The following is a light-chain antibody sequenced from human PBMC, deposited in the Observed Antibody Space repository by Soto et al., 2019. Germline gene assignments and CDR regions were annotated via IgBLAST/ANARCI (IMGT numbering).Light chain of an antibody. CDR3: KQSRSFPLT. CDR2: GTS. Sequence: EIVLTQSPGTLSLSPGERATLSCRASQSVSSSYLAWYQQKPGQAPRLLIYGTSSRATGIPDRFSGSGSGTDFTLTISRLEPEDLATYYCKQSRSFPLTFGGGTKV. V-gene: IGKV3-20*01. J-gene: IGKJ4*01. CDR1: QSVSSSY.